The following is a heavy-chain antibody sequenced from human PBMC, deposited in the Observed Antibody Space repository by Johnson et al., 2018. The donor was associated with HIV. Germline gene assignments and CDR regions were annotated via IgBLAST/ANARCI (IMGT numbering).Heavy chain of an antibody. CDR1: GFTVSSNY. CDR2: IYSGDST. J-gene: IGHJ3*02. D-gene: IGHD3-22*01. Sequence: VQLVESGVGLIQPGGSLRLSCAASGFTVSSNYMSWVRQAPGKGLEWVSLIYSGDSTYYADSVKGRFSISRDNSKNTLYLQMNSLRAEDTAVYYCARVMGLGGYSLAFDIWGQGTMVTVSS. CDR3: ARVMGLGGYSLAFDI. V-gene: IGHV3-53*01.